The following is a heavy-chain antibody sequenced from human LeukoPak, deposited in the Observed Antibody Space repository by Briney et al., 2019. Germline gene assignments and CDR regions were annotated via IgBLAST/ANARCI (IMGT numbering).Heavy chain of an antibody. CDR3: ASSVAVSPSGYYGMDV. J-gene: IGHJ6*02. CDR1: GGSISGSNYY. V-gene: IGHV4-39*01. Sequence: SETLSLTCTVSGGSISGSNYYWVWIRQPPGKGLEWIGRSDYSGSTYYNPSLKSRVTISVDMSKNQFSLKLSSVTAADTAVYYCASSVAVSPSGYYGMDVWGQGTTVTVSS. CDR2: SDYSGST. D-gene: IGHD6-19*01.